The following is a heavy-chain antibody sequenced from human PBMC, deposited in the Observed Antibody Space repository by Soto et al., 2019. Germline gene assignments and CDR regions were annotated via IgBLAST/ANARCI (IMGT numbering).Heavy chain of an antibody. D-gene: IGHD1-7*01. CDR1: GFTFSNYG. J-gene: IGHJ4*02. Sequence: QVQLVESGGGVVQPGRSLRLSCAASGFTFSNYGMYWVRQAPGKGLEWVAFISYDGSSKFYADPMKGRHTISRDNSKXXXXXXXXXXXXXXXXXXXXXXXXXNYWALDYWGQGTLVTVSS. CDR3: XXXXXNYWALDY. CDR2: ISYDGSSK. V-gene: IGHV3-30*03.